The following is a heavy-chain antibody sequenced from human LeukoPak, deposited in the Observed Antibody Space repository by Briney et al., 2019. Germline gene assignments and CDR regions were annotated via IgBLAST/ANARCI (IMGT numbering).Heavy chain of an antibody. CDR2: INPNSGGT. J-gene: IGHJ4*02. Sequence: ASVKVSCKASGYTFTGYYMHWVRQAPGQGLEWMGWINPNSGGTNYAQKFQGRVTMTRDTSISTAYMELSRLRSDDTAVYYCAFRSTGGRRRMIVVVPFDYWGQGTLVTVSS. D-gene: IGHD3-22*01. V-gene: IGHV1-2*02. CDR3: AFRSTGGRRRMIVVVPFDY. CDR1: GYTFTGYY.